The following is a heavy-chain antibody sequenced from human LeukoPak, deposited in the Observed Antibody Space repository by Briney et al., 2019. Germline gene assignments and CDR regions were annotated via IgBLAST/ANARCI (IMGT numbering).Heavy chain of an antibody. V-gene: IGHV3-30*14. D-gene: IGHD6-19*01. CDR1: GFTFSSYV. CDR3: ARDSGYSSGWANSFDY. J-gene: IGHJ4*02. Sequence: GGSLRLSCAASGFTFSSYVMHWVRQAPGKGLEWVAIISYDGSNEYYADSVKGRFTISRDNSKNTLYLQMNSLRAEDTAVYYCARDSGYSSGWANSFDYWGQGTLVTVSS. CDR2: ISYDGSNE.